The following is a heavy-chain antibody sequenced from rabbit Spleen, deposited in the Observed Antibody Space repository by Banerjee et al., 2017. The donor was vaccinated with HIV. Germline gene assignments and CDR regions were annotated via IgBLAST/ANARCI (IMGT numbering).Heavy chain of an antibody. J-gene: IGHJ6*01. Sequence: QEQLEESGGDLVKPGGTLTLTCTVSGFSFSSNWICWVRQAPGKGLEWIACIDTSDGDTNYANWPKGRFTISKASSTTVTLQMTSLTAADTATYFCARDTGSSFSSYGMDLWGQGTLVTVS. CDR2: IDTSDGDT. CDR3: ARDTGSSFSSYGMDL. CDR1: GFSFSSNW. D-gene: IGHD8-1*01. V-gene: IGHV1S45*01.